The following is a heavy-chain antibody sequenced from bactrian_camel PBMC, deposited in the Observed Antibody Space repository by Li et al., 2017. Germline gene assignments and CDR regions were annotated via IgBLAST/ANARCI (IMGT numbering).Heavy chain of an antibody. D-gene: IGHD6*01. CDR3: AAGTTSGSWFPGYLLSTARYNI. J-gene: IGHJ4*01. V-gene: IGHV3S40*01. CDR2: SITRGRTT. CDR1: GGTFSRWV. Sequence: QLVESGGGLVRPGGSLRLSCKVSGGTFSRWVMDWVRQAPGKGLEWVSSITRGRTTYYADSVEGRFTISRDNAKNTVYLQLNSLKSEDTALYYCAAGTTSGSWFPGYLLSTARYNIWGQGTQVTVS.